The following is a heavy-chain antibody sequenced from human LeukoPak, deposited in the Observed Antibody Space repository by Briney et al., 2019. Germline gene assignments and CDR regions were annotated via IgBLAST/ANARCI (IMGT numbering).Heavy chain of an antibody. V-gene: IGHV3-43*01. Sequence: GGSLRLSCAASGFTFSSYTMHWVRQAPGKGLEWVSLISWDGGSTYYADSVKGRFTISRDNSKNSLYLQMNSLRTEDTALYCCAKDRYYYDSSGHFDYWGQGTLVTVSS. CDR2: ISWDGGST. D-gene: IGHD3-22*01. CDR3: AKDRYYYDSSGHFDY. CDR1: GFTFSSYT. J-gene: IGHJ4*02.